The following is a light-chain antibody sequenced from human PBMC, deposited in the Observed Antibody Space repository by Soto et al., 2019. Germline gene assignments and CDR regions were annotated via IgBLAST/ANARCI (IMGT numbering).Light chain of an antibody. V-gene: IGKV1-12*01. CDR2: TAS. Sequence: DIQMTQSRSSVTASVGDRVTITCRASQDIITWLAWYQQKPGKAPNLLIYTASNLQSGVPSRFSGSGSGTHFTLTISSLQPEDFGTYYCQQTDSFPITFGQGTRLEI. CDR3: QQTDSFPIT. CDR1: QDIITW. J-gene: IGKJ5*01.